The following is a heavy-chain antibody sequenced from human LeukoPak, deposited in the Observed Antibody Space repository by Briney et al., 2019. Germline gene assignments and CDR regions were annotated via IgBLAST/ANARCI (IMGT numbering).Heavy chain of an antibody. CDR2: IYYSGNT. J-gene: IGHJ6*02. V-gene: IGHV4-59*01. D-gene: IGHD3-22*01. CDR1: GGSISSYY. CDR3: AREDSSGYGYGMDV. Sequence: SETLSLTCTVSGGSISSYYWSWIRQPPGKGLEWIGYIYYSGNTNYNPSLKSRVTISVDTSKNQFSLKLSSVTAADTAVYYCAREDSSGYGYGMDVWGQGTMIIVSS.